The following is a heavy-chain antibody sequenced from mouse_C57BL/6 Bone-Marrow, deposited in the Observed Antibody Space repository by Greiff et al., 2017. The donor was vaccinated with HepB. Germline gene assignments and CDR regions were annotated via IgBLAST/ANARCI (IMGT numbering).Heavy chain of an antibody. CDR2: INYDGSST. CDR1: GFTFSDYY. V-gene: IGHV5-16*01. Sequence: EVNVVESEGGLVQPGSSMKLSCTASGFTFSDYYMAWVRQVPEKGLEWVANINYDGSSTYYLDSLKSRFIISRDNAKNILYLQMSSLKSEDTATYYCARWGYGSSNWYFDVWGTGTTVTVSS. J-gene: IGHJ1*03. D-gene: IGHD1-1*01. CDR3: ARWGYGSSNWYFDV.